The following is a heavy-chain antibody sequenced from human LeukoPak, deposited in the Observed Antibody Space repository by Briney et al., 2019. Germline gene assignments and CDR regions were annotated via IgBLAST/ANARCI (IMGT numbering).Heavy chain of an antibody. D-gene: IGHD3-16*01. CDR3: ARDHNDGDY. CDR1: GFTFSDYY. CDR2: ISSSSSYT. Sequence: GGSLRLSCAASGFTFSDYYMSWIRQAPGKGLEWVSYISSSSSYTNYADSVKGRFTISRDSAKNSLYLQMNSLRAEDTAVYYCARDHNDGDYWGQGTLVTVSS. V-gene: IGHV3-11*06. J-gene: IGHJ4*02.